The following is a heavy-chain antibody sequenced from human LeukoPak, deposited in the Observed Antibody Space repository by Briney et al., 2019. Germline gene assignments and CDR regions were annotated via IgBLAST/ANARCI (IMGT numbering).Heavy chain of an antibody. Sequence: GGSLRLSCAASGFTFSSYAMSWVRQAPGKGLEWVSAISGSGGSTYSADSVKGRFTISRDNSKNTLYLQMNSLRAEDTAVYYCAKDHTPVGSGLYFDYWGQGTLVTVSS. CDR1: GFTFSSYA. CDR2: ISGSGGST. CDR3: AKDHTPVGSGLYFDY. D-gene: IGHD6-19*01. V-gene: IGHV3-23*01. J-gene: IGHJ4*02.